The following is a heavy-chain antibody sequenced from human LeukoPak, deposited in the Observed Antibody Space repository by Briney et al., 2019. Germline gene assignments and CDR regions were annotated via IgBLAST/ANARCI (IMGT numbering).Heavy chain of an antibody. CDR1: GFTFSSYG. CDR2: IRYDGSNK. CDR3: AKGPYSNSPTLFDY. Sequence: GGSLRLSCAASGFTFSSYGMHWVRQAPGKGLEWVAFIRYDGSNKYYADSVKGRFTISRDNSKNTLYLQMNSLRAEDTAVYYCAKGPYSNSPTLFDYWRQGSLVTVSS. J-gene: IGHJ4*02. D-gene: IGHD4-11*01. V-gene: IGHV3-30*02.